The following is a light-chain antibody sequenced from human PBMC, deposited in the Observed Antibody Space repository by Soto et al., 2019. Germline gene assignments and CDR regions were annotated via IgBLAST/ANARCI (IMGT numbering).Light chain of an antibody. CDR1: HSVSSSY. V-gene: IGKV3-20*01. CDR2: GAS. CDR3: QQYGGSPPFT. Sequence: EIVLTQSPGTLSLSPGERATLSCRASHSVSSSYLAWYQQKPGQAPRLLIYGASSRATGIPDRFSGTGSGTDFTLTISRLEPEDFAVYYCQQYGGSPPFTFGPGIKVDIK. J-gene: IGKJ3*01.